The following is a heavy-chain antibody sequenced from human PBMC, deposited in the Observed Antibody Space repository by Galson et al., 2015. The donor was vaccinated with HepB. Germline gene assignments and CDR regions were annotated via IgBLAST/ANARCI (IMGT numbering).Heavy chain of an antibody. CDR1: GGSISSSSYY. Sequence: ETLSLTCTVSGGSISSSSYYWGWIRQPPGKGLEWIGSIYYSGSTYYNPSLKSRVTISVDTSKNQFSLKLSSVTAADTAVYYCARHVGELWWELPDWYFDLWGRGTLVTVSS. CDR3: ARHVGELWWELPDWYFDL. CDR2: IYYSGST. J-gene: IGHJ2*01. D-gene: IGHD1-26*01. V-gene: IGHV4-39*01.